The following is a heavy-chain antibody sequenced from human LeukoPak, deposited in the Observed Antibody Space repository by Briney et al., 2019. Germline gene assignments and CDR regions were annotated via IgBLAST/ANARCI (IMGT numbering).Heavy chain of an antibody. CDR1: GYTFTNFG. D-gene: IGHD1-26*01. J-gene: IGHJ4*02. Sequence: ASVKVSCKASGYTFTNFGISWVRQAPGQGLEWMGKIIPILGIANYAQKFQGRVTITADKSTSTAYMELSSLRSEDTAVYYCARDRYSGSTYYFDYWGQGTLVTVSS. CDR2: IIPILGIA. V-gene: IGHV1-69*04. CDR3: ARDRYSGSTYYFDY.